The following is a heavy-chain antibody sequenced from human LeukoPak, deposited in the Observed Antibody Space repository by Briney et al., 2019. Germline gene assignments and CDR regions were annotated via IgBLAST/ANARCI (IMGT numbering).Heavy chain of an antibody. CDR3: AKSARGYCSSSSCFGYYGMDV. CDR2: IYPDDPDT. CDR1: GYSFSDYW. D-gene: IGHD2-2*01. J-gene: IGHJ6*02. V-gene: IGHV5-51*01. Sequence: GESLKISCKASGYSFSDYWIGWVRQMPGKGLEWTGMIYPDDPDTRYSPSFQGQVTISADKSINSAFLQWSSLEASDTAMYYCAKSARGYCSSSSCFGYYGMDVWGQGTTVTVSS.